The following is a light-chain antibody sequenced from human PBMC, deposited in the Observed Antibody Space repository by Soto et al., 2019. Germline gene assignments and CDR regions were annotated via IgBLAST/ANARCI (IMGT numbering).Light chain of an antibody. CDR1: QSVSSY. CDR2: EAS. CDR3: QQRSNWPWT. J-gene: IGKJ1*01. Sequence: EIVLTHSPATLSLSPGERATLSCRASQSVSSYLAWYQKKPGQAPRLLICEASNRATGIPARFSGSGSGTDFTLTISSLEPEDCAVYYCQQRSNWPWTFGQGTKVDIK. V-gene: IGKV3-11*01.